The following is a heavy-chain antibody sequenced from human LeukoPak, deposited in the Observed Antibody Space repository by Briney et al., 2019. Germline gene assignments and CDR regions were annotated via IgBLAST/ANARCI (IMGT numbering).Heavy chain of an antibody. CDR3: ARTYEFDY. CDR1: GFTFSSYA. Sequence: QPGGSLRLSCAASGFTFSSYAMHWVRQAPGKGLEWVAIISFDGSNKFYADSVKGRFTISRDNSKNTLYLQMNSLRAEDTAVYYCARTYEFDYWGQGTLVTVSS. CDR2: ISFDGSNK. V-gene: IGHV3-30-3*01. D-gene: IGHD5-12*01. J-gene: IGHJ4*02.